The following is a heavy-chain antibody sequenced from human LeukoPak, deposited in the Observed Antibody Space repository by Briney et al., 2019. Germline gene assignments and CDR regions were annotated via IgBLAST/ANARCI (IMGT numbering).Heavy chain of an antibody. Sequence: GGSLRLSCTASGFTFGDYAMSWFRQAPGKGLEWVGFIRSKAYGGTTEYAASVKGRFTILRDDSKSIAYLQMNSLKTEDTAVYYCTRERWPPRGDAFDIWGQGTMVTVSS. CDR1: GFTFGDYA. D-gene: IGHD5-24*01. V-gene: IGHV3-49*03. J-gene: IGHJ3*02. CDR3: TRERWPPRGDAFDI. CDR2: IRSKAYGGTT.